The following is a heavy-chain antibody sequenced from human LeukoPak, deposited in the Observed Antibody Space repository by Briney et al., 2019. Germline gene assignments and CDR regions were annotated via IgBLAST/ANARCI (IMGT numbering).Heavy chain of an antibody. Sequence: GASVKVSCKASGGTFSSYAISWVRQAPGQGLKWMGRIIPIFGTANYAQKFQGRVTITTDESTSTAYMELSSLRSEDTAVYYCARERAMAHALDYWGQGTLVTVSS. CDR2: IIPIFGTA. V-gene: IGHV1-69*05. J-gene: IGHJ4*02. CDR3: ARERAMAHALDY. CDR1: GGTFSSYA. D-gene: IGHD5-18*01.